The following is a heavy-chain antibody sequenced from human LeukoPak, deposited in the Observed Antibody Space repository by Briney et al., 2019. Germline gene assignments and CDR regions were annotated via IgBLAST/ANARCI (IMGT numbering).Heavy chain of an antibody. J-gene: IGHJ4*02. CDR2: INPNSGGT. CDR1: GYSFTGHY. Sequence: ASVKVSCKASGYSFTGHYMHWVRQAPGQGLEWMGWINPNSGGTNYAQKFQGRVTMTRDTSISTAYMELSRLRSDDTAVYYCARDPGKLVDYWGQGTLVTVSS. V-gene: IGHV1-2*02. D-gene: IGHD6-6*01. CDR3: ARDPGKLVDY.